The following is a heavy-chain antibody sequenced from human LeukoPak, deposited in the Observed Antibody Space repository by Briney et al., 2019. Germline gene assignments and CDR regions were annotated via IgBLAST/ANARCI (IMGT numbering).Heavy chain of an antibody. CDR1: GGSITFGSYY. CDR2: IYTSGRT. V-gene: IGHV4-61*02. CDR3: ARARVIPASSDD. D-gene: IGHD3-16*02. Sequence: PSETLSLTCTVSGGSITFGSYYWTWIRQPAGKGLEWIVRIYTSGRTFYNPSLKSRVTISMDTSMNQFSLRLNSVTAADTAVYYCARARVIPASSDDWGQGTLVTVSS. J-gene: IGHJ1*01.